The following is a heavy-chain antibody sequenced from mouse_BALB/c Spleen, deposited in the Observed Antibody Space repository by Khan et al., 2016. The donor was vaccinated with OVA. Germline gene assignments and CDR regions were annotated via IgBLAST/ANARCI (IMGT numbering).Heavy chain of an antibody. V-gene: IGHV9-1*02. CDR2: INTYTGEP. CDR3: SRGASYWYFDD. J-gene: IGHJ1*01. Sequence: QIQLVQSGPELKKPGETVKISCKASGYTFTNYGMNWVKQAPGKGLKWMGWINTYTGEPKYTDDFKGRFAFSLETSASTAYLQINNLINEDMATYFWSRGASYWYFDDWGAGTTVTVSA. CDR1: GYTFTNYG.